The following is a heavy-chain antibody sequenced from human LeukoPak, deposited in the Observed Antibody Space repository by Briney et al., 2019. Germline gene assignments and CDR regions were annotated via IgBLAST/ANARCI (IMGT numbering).Heavy chain of an antibody. D-gene: IGHD3-10*01. CDR1: GGSISSSSYY. V-gene: IGHV4-39*01. CDR3: ARRNYYGSGSYYKSLSEDANYVY. CDR2: IYYSGST. J-gene: IGHJ4*02. Sequence: PSETLSLTCTVSGGSISSSSYYWGWIRQPPGKGLEWIGSIYYSGSTYYNPSLKSRVTISVDTSKNQFSLKLSSVTVADTAVYYCARRNYYGSGSYYKSLSEDANYVYWGQGTLVTVSS.